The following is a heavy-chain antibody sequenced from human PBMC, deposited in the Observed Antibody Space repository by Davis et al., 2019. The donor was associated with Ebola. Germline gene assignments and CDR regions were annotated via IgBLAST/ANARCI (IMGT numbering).Heavy chain of an antibody. CDR2: TYYRSKWYN. D-gene: IGHD6-13*01. Sequence: SCAISVDSVSSNSAAWNWIRQSPSRGLEWLGRTYYRSKWYNDYAVSVKSRITINPDTSKNQFSLQLNSVTPEDTAVYYCALAADYYYGMDVWGQGTTVTVSS. CDR3: ALAADYYYGMDV. CDR1: VDSVSSNSAA. J-gene: IGHJ6*02. V-gene: IGHV6-1*01.